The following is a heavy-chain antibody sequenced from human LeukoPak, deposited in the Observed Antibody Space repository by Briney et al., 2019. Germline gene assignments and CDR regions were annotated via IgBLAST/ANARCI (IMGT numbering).Heavy chain of an antibody. D-gene: IGHD2-15*01. J-gene: IGHJ4*02. CDR1: GYTLTELS. Sequence: ASVKVSCKVSGYTLTELSMHWVRQAPGKGLEWMGGFDPEDGETIYAQKFQGRVTMTEDTSTDTAYMELSSLRSEDTAVYYCATASPRVVAATPFDYWGQGTLVTVSS. CDR2: FDPEDGET. V-gene: IGHV1-24*01. CDR3: ATASPRVVAATPFDY.